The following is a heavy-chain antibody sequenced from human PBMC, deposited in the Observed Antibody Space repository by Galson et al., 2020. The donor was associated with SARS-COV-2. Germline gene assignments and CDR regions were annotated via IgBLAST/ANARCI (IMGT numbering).Heavy chain of an antibody. CDR3: ARGGYYYDSSVCHMDY. CDR2: IIPILGIA. CDR1: SGTFSTYA. D-gene: IGHD3-22*01. V-gene: IGHV1-69*04. Sequence: SVPVSCKAYSGTFSTYAISWVRQAPGQGLEWMGRIIPILGIANYAQKFQGRVTITADKSTSTAYMELSSLISEDTAVYYCARGGYYYDSSVCHMDYWGHGTLVTVSS. J-gene: IGHJ4*01.